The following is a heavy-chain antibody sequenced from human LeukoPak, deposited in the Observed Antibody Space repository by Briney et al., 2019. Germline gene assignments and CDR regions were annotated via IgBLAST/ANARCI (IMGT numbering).Heavy chain of an antibody. CDR2: ISSSGTST. CDR1: GFTFSDYT. V-gene: IGHV3-48*02. CDR3: ARGGV. Sequence: GGSPRLSCAASGFTFSDYTMNWVRQAPGKGLEWVSYISSSGTSTFYADSVKGRFTISRDNAKSSLYLQMNSLRDEDTALYYCARGGVWGQGTMVTVSS. J-gene: IGHJ3*01.